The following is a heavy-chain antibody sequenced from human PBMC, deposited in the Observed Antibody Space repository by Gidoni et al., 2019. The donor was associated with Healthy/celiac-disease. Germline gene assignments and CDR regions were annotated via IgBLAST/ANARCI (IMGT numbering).Heavy chain of an antibody. Sequence: QVQLVQSGAEVKKPGSSVKVSCKASGGTFSSYAISWVRQAPGQGLEWMGGIIPIFGTANYAQKFQGRVTITADESTSTAYMELSSLRSEDTAVYYCARVEDYYDSSGLARNAFDIWGQGTMVTVSS. J-gene: IGHJ3*02. CDR1: GGTFSSYA. CDR3: ARVEDYYDSSGLARNAFDI. CDR2: IIPIFGTA. D-gene: IGHD3-22*01. V-gene: IGHV1-69*01.